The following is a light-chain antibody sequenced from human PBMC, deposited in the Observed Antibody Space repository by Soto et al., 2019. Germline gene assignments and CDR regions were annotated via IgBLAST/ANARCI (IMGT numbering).Light chain of an antibody. CDR1: SGSIATKY. CDR2: EHN. Sequence: NFMLTQPHSGSESPGKTVTISCTRSSGSIATKYVQWYQQRPGSAPTTVIYEHNQRPSGVPDRFSGSIDSSSNSASLTISGLKTEDEADYYCQSYDSSNQDVVFGGGTKLTVL. CDR3: QSYDSSNQDVV. J-gene: IGLJ2*01. V-gene: IGLV6-57*04.